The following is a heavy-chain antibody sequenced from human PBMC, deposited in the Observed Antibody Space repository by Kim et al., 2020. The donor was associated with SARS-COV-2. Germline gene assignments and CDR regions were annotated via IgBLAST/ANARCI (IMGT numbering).Heavy chain of an antibody. Sequence: VKGRFTISRDDSKSIAYLQMNSLKTEDTAVYYCTRDQYYYDSSGYYWFDYWGQGTLVTVSS. J-gene: IGHJ4*02. V-gene: IGHV3-49*02. CDR3: TRDQYYYDSSGYYWFDY. D-gene: IGHD3-22*01.